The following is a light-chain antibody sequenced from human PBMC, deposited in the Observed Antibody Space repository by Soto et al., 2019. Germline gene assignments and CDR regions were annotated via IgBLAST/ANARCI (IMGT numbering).Light chain of an antibody. J-gene: IGKJ4*01. CDR3: QQYNNWVT. CDR2: AAS. V-gene: IGKV3-15*01. CDR1: QSVSSS. Sequence: EIVMTQSPATLSLSPGERVTLSCRASQSVSSSLAWYQQKPGQAPRLLIYAASSRATGVPARFSGSGSGTEFTLTISSLQSEDFAVYYCQQYNNWVTFGGGTKVEIK.